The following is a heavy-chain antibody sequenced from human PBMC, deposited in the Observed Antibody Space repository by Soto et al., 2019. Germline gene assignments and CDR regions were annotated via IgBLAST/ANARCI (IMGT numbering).Heavy chain of an antibody. J-gene: IGHJ6*02. V-gene: IGHV1-46*01. CDR1: GYTFTSYY. CDR3: ARSDQLNYYYYYGMDV. D-gene: IGHD2-2*01. CDR2: INPSGGST. Sequence: ASVKVSCKASGYTFTSYYMHWVRQAPGQGLEWMGIINPSGGSTSYAQKFQGRVTMTRDTSTSTVYMELSSLRSEDTAVYYCARSDQLNYYYYYGMDVWGQGTTVTFSS.